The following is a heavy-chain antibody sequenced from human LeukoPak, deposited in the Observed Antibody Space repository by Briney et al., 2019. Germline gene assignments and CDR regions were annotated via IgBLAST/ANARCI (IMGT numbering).Heavy chain of an antibody. CDR1: GYSISSGYY. Sequence: SETLSLTCAVSGYSISSGYYWGWIRQPPGKGLEWIGSIYHSGSTYYNPSLKSRVTISVDTSKNQFSLKLSSVTAADTAVYYCARSNIVGATSPFDYWGQGTLVTVSS. J-gene: IGHJ4*02. V-gene: IGHV4-38-2*01. CDR2: IYHSGST. D-gene: IGHD1-26*01. CDR3: ARSNIVGATSPFDY.